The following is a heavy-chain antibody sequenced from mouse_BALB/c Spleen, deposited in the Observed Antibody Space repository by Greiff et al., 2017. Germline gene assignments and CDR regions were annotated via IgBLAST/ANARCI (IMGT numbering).Heavy chain of an antibody. Sequence: VKLVESGPGLVQPSQSLSITCTVSGFSLTSYGVHWVRQSPGKGLEWLGVIWSGGSTDYNAAFISRLSISKDNSKSQVFFKMNSLQADDTAIYYCARERCGSSYWYFDVWGAGTTVTVSS. CDR3: ARERCGSSYWYFDV. D-gene: IGHD1-1*01. V-gene: IGHV2-4-1*01. CDR2: IWSGGST. CDR1: GFSLTSYG. J-gene: IGHJ1*01.